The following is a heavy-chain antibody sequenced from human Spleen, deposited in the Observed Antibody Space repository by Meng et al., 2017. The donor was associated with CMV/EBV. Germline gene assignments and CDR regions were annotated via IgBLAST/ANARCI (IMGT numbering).Heavy chain of an antibody. D-gene: IGHD3-16*01. Sequence: GESLKISCAGSGFTFSTYWMSWVRQAPGKGLEWVSYISSSGSTIYYADSVKGRFTISRDNAKNSLYLQMNSLRAEDTAVYYCAREEMGGWFDPWGQGTLVTVSS. CDR3: AREEMGGWFDP. V-gene: IGHV3-48*04. J-gene: IGHJ5*02. CDR1: GFTFSTYW. CDR2: ISSSGSTI.